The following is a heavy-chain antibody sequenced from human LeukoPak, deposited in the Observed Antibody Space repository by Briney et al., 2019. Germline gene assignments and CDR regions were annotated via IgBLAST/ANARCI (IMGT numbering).Heavy chain of an antibody. V-gene: IGHV3-30*18. J-gene: IGHJ3*02. D-gene: IGHD3-10*01. CDR1: GFTFSSYG. Sequence: PGGSLRLSCAASGFTFSSYGMHWVRQAPGKGLEWVAVISYDGSNKYYADSVKGRFTISRDNSKNTLYLQMNSLRAEDTAVYYCAKEPYYYGSGSERAFDIWGQGTVVTVSS. CDR3: AKEPYYYGSGSERAFDI. CDR2: ISYDGSNK.